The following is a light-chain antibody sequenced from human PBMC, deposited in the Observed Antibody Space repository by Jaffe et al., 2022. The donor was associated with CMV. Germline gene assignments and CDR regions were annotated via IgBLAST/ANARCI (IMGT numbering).Light chain of an antibody. CDR3: QAWNNTIGVV. CDR1: ELGNKY. Sequence: SYELTQPPSASVSPGQTASISCSGEELGNKYVCWYQQRPGQSPVLVIYQDTKRPSGIPGRFSGSNAGNTATLTISGTQTIDEADYYCQAWNNTIGVVFGGGTKLTVL. CDR2: QDT. V-gene: IGLV3-1*01. J-gene: IGLJ2*01.